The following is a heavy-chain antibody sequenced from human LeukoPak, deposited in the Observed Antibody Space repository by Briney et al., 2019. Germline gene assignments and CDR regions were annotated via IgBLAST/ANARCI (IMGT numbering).Heavy chain of an antibody. Sequence: PGRSLRLSCAASGFTFSSYAMHWVRQAPGKGLEWVAVISYDGSNKYYADSVKGRFTISRDNSKNTLYLQMNSLRAEDTAVYYCAKWPAGIEPNFDYWGQGTLVTVSS. CDR1: GFTFSSYA. D-gene: IGHD2-2*02. CDR3: AKWPAGIEPNFDY. J-gene: IGHJ4*02. CDR2: ISYDGSNK. V-gene: IGHV3-30-3*02.